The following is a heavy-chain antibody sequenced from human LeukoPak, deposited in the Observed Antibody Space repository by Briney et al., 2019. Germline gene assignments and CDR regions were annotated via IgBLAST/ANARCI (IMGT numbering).Heavy chain of an antibody. CDR1: GYTFTGYY. CDR2: INPNSGGT. D-gene: IGHD3-10*01. Sequence: VASVKVSCKASGYTFTGYYMHWVRQAPGQGLEWMGWINPNSGGTNYAQKFQGWVTMTRDTSISTAYMKLSRLRSDDTAVYYCARAGRENGSGSYDYWGQGTLVTVSS. CDR3: ARAGRENGSGSYDY. V-gene: IGHV1-2*04. J-gene: IGHJ4*02.